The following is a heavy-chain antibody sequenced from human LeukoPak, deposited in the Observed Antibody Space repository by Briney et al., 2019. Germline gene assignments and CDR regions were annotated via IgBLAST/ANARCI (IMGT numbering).Heavy chain of an antibody. V-gene: IGHV1-69*05. J-gene: IGHJ5*02. CDR1: GGTFSSYA. D-gene: IGHD2-2*01. CDR3: GRALGDIVVVPAANWFAP. Sequence: ASVKVSCKASGGTFSSYAISWVRQAPGQGLEWMGGIIPIFGTANYAQKFQGRVTITTDESTSTAYMELSSLRSEDTAVYYCGRALGDIVVVPAANWFAPWGQGTLVTVSS. CDR2: IIPIFGTA.